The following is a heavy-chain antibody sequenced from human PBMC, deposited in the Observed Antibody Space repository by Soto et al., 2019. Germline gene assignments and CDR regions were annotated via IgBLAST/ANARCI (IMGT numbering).Heavy chain of an antibody. Sequence: PGGSLRLSCAASGFTFSSYSMNWVRQAPGKGLEWVSSISSSSSYIYYADSVKGRFTISRDNAKNSLYLQMNSLRAEDTAVYYCAIDLHSSSPKYFAYWGQGTLVPVSS. J-gene: IGHJ4*02. CDR1: GFTFSSYS. CDR3: AIDLHSSSPKYFAY. V-gene: IGHV3-21*01. CDR2: ISSSSSYI. D-gene: IGHD6-6*01.